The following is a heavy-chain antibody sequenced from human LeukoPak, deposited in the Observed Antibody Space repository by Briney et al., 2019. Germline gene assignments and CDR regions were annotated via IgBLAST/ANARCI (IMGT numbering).Heavy chain of an antibody. D-gene: IGHD6-13*01. V-gene: IGHV3-30*02. Sequence: GGSLRLSCAASGFTFSSYGMHWVRQAPGKGLEWVAVIWYDGSNKYYADSVKGRFTISRDNSKNTLYLQMNSLRAEDTAVYYCAKEGIAAAGKVYWGQGTLVTVSS. CDR2: IWYDGSNK. J-gene: IGHJ4*02. CDR1: GFTFSSYG. CDR3: AKEGIAAAGKVY.